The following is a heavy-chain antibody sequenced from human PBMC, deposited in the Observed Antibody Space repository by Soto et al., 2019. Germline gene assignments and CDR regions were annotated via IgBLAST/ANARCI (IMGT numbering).Heavy chain of an antibody. D-gene: IGHD4-17*01. CDR1: GFTFSTYS. V-gene: IGHV3-21*04. CDR2: ISSRSDI. CDR3: ASQPPSYGDDAFDI. J-gene: IGHJ3*02. Sequence: PVGSLRLSCVGSGFTFSTYSINWVRQAPGKGLEWVSSISSRSDIYYADSVKGRFTISRDNAKNSVSLQMNSLRAEDTAVYYCASQPPSYGDDAFDIWGQGTMVTVSS.